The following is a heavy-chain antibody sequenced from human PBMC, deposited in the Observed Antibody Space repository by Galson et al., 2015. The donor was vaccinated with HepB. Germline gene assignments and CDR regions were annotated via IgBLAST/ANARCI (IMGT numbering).Heavy chain of an antibody. CDR1: GGSISSSSYY. Sequence: LSLTCTVSGGSISSSSYYWGWIRQPPGKGLEWIGSIYYSGSTYYNPSLKSRVTISVDTSKNQFSLKLSSVTAADTAVYYCATLGDIVVVPAAIIYPDYWGQGTLVTVSS. CDR3: ATLGDIVVVPAAIIYPDY. CDR2: IYYSGST. D-gene: IGHD2-2*01. J-gene: IGHJ4*02. V-gene: IGHV4-39*01.